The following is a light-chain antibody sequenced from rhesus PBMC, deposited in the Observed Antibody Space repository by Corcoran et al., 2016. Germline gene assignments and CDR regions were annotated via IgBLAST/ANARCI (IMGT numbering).Light chain of an antibody. J-gene: IGKJ2*01. CDR1: QSLLHSNGDTY. CDR2: RVT. V-gene: IGKV2S2*01. Sequence: DIVMTQTPLSLSVTPGEPASISCRSSQSLLHSNGDTYLDWFLQRPGKSPRLLIYRVTYREAGVPDRLSGSGSGTDFTLKISRVEPEDVGVYYCMQSTKGPYTFGQGTKVEIK. CDR3: MQSTKGPYT.